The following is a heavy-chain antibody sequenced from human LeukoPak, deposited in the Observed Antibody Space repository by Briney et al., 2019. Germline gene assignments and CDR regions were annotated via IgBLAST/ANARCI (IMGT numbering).Heavy chain of an antibody. CDR3: ARGRTIFGVVIYNWFDH. Sequence: PSETLSLTCAVYGGSFSGYYWSWIRQPPGKGLEWIGEINHSGSTNYNPSLKSRVTISVDTSKNQFSLKLSSVTAAGTAVYYCARGRTIFGVVIYNWFDHWGQGTLVTVSS. CDR2: INHSGST. D-gene: IGHD3-3*01. J-gene: IGHJ5*02. V-gene: IGHV4-34*01. CDR1: GGSFSGYY.